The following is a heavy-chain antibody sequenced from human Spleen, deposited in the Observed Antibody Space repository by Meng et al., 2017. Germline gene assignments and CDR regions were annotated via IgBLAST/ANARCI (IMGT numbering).Heavy chain of an antibody. CDR3: ARRVHDGSGHHYFDY. CDR1: GDSISSSDSY. D-gene: IGHD3-22*01. Sequence: QPQLQESGPGLVKPSETLSLTCSVSGDSISSSDSYWGWIRQSPGKGLEWIGSIGHSGFTYYTPSLESRVTVSVDTSRSQFSLELTSVTAADTAVYYCARRVHDGSGHHYFDYWGQGTLVTVSS. J-gene: IGHJ4*02. V-gene: IGHV4-39*01. CDR2: IGHSGFT.